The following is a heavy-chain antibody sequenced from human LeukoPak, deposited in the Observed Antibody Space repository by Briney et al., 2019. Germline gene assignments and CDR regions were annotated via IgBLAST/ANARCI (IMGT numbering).Heavy chain of an antibody. CDR1: GFTFSNAW. CDR3: IVREEGYGDDDGNYFDF. D-gene: IGHD4-17*01. J-gene: IGHJ4*02. V-gene: IGHV3-15*01. CDR2: IKSKTDGGTT. Sequence: GGSLRLSCAASGFTFSNAWMSWVRQAPGKGLEWVGRIKSKTDGGTTDYAAPVKGRITISRDNSKNTLYLQMNSLKTEDTAVYCCIVREEGYGDDDGNYFDFWGQGTLVTVSS.